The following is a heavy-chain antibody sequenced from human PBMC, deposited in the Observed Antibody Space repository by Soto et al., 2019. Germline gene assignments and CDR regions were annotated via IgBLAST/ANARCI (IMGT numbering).Heavy chain of an antibody. V-gene: IGHV1-18*04. Sequence: QVQLVQSGAEVKKPGASVRVSCKASGYTFTSYGISWVRQAPGQGLEWMGWISAYNGNTNYAQKLKGRVTMTTDTSTSTAYMELRSLRSDDTAVYYCARVGRGPYYDSSGYFDYWGQGTLVTVSS. CDR2: ISAYNGNT. D-gene: IGHD3-22*01. J-gene: IGHJ4*02. CDR3: ARVGRGPYYDSSGYFDY. CDR1: GYTFTSYG.